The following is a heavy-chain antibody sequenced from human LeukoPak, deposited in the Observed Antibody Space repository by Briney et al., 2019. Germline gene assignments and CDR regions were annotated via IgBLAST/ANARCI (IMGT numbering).Heavy chain of an antibody. J-gene: IGHJ6*02. CDR2: INPNSGGT. CDR1: GYTFTGYY. Sequence: GASVKVSCKASGYTFTGYYMHWVRQAPGQGLDWMGWINPNSGGTNYALKFQGRVTVTRDTSISTAYMELSRLRSDDTAVYYCARDLVLLWFGESSNRYYYYGMDVWGQGTTVTVSS. D-gene: IGHD3-10*01. CDR3: ARDLVLLWFGESSNRYYYYGMDV. V-gene: IGHV1-2*02.